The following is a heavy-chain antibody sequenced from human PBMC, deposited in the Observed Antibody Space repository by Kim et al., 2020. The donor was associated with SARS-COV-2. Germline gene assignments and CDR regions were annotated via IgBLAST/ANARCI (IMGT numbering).Heavy chain of an antibody. J-gene: IGHJ6*02. CDR3: ERDGTTVTSYYYYGMDV. D-gene: IGHD4-4*01. V-gene: IGHV3-48*03. Sequence: GKGRFTISRDNDKNSLYLQMNSRRAEDTAVYYCERDGTTVTSYYYYGMDVWGQGTTVTVSS.